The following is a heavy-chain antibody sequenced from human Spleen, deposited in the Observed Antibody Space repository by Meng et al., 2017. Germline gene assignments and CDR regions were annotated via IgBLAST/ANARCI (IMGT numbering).Heavy chain of an antibody. V-gene: IGHV1-69*06. Sequence: VQLVQSGAEVKKPGSSVKVSGKASGGTFSRYAISWVRQAPGQGLEWMGGIIPIFGTTNYAQKFQGRVTFTADKSTDTAYMELSSLRSEDTAVYYCATDRRDGYNYEGILDNWGQGTLVTVSS. CDR2: IIPIFGTT. CDR3: ATDRRDGYNYEGILDN. J-gene: IGHJ4*02. D-gene: IGHD5-24*01. CDR1: GGTFSRYA.